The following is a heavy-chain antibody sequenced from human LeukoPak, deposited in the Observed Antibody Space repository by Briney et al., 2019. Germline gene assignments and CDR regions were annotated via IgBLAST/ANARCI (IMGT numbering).Heavy chain of an antibody. CDR3: ASEIVVVVAATDDGDDY. CDR1: GFTFYNYS. V-gene: IGHV3-48*01. Sequence: GGSLRLSCAASGFTFYNYSMNWVRQAPGKGLEWVSYIGSNSKSIYYADSVKGRFTISRDNSKNTLYLQMNSLRAEDTAVYYCASEIVVVVAATDDGDDYWGQGTLVTVSS. CDR2: IGSNSKSI. J-gene: IGHJ4*01. D-gene: IGHD2-15*01.